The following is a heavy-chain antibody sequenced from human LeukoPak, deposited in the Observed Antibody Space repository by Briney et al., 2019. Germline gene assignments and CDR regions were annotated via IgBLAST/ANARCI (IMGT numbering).Heavy chain of an antibody. CDR3: ARDGYSYGYGDY. Sequence: GGSLGLSCAASGFTFSSYEMNWVRQAPGKGLEWVSYISSSGSTIYYADSVKGRFTISRDNAKNSLYLQMNSLRAEDTAVYYCARDGYSYGYGDYWGRGTLVTVSS. V-gene: IGHV3-48*03. D-gene: IGHD5-18*01. J-gene: IGHJ4*02. CDR2: ISSSGSTI. CDR1: GFTFSSYE.